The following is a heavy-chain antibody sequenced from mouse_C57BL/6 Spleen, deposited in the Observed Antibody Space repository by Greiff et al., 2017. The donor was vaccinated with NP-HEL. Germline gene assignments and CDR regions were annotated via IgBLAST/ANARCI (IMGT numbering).Heavy chain of an antibody. J-gene: IGHJ1*03. Sequence: QVQLQQSGAELAKPGASVKLSCKASGYTFTSYWMHWVKQRPGQGLEWIGYINPSSGYTKYNQKFKDKATLTADKSSSTAYMQLSSLTYADSAVYSCASSHYYGSSYWYFDVWGTGTTVTVSS. CDR3: ASSHYYGSSYWYFDV. CDR1: GYTFTSYW. CDR2: INPSSGYT. D-gene: IGHD1-1*01. V-gene: IGHV1-7*01.